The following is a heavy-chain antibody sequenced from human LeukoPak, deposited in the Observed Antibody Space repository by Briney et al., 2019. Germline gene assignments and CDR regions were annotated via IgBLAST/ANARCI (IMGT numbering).Heavy chain of an antibody. Sequence: ASVKVSCKASGYTFTGYYMHWARQAPGQGLEWMGRINPNSGGTNYAQKFQGRVTMTRDTSISTAYMELSRLRSDDTAVYYCARVYTGYSSGWSFDYWGQGTLVTVSS. D-gene: IGHD6-19*01. V-gene: IGHV1-2*06. CDR3: ARVYTGYSSGWSFDY. CDR1: GYTFTGYY. J-gene: IGHJ4*02. CDR2: INPNSGGT.